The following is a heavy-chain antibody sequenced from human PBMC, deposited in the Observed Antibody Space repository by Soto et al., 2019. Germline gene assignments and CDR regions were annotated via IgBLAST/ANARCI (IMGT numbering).Heavy chain of an antibody. Sequence: WGPRLSCAASGFTFSSYGMHWVRQAPGKGLEWVAVISYDGSNKYYADSVKGRFTISRDNSKNTLYLQMNSLRAEDTAVYYCAKGDSRWLQAYAFDYWGQGTMVTVYS. V-gene: IGHV3-30*18. J-gene: IGHJ4*02. CDR3: AKGDSRWLQAYAFDY. D-gene: IGHD5-12*01. CDR1: GFTFSSYG. CDR2: ISYDGSNK.